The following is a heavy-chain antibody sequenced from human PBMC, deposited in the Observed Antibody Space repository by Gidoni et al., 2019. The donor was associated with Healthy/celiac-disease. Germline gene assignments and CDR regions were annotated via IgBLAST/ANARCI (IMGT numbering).Heavy chain of an antibody. CDR1: GGTFSSYT. CDR2: IIPILGIA. D-gene: IGHD6-13*01. J-gene: IGHJ5*02. CDR3: ARETVIAAAGTGWFDP. V-gene: IGHV1-69*08. Sequence: QVQLVQSGAEVKKPGSSVKVSCKASGGTFSSYTISWVRQAPGQGLEWMGRIIPILGIANYAQKFQGRVTITADKSTSTAYMELSSLRSEDTAVYYCARETVIAAAGTGWFDPWGQGTLVTVSS.